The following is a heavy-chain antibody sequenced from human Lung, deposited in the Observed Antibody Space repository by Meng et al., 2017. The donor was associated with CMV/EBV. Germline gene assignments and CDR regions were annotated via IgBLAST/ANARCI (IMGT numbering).Heavy chain of an antibody. CDR2: MNPNSGNT. D-gene: IGHD3-10*01. V-gene: IGHV1-8*01. Sequence: ASXXVSXKASGYTFTSYDINWVRQATGQGLEWMGWMNPNSGNTAYAPKFQGRLTMTRNTSINTAYMDLSSLRSEDTAIYYCTRGRGSTHKGNWFDPWGQGTXVT. CDR1: GYTFTSYD. CDR3: TRGRGSTHKGNWFDP. J-gene: IGHJ5*02.